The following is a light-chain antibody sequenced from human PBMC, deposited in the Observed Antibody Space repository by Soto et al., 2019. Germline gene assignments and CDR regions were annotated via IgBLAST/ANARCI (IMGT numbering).Light chain of an antibody. CDR2: DVT. CDR3: CSYAGSYTHV. V-gene: IGLV2-11*01. CDR1: SSDVGRYNY. Sequence: QLVLTQPRSVSGSPGQSVTISCTGTSSDVGRYNYVSWYQQHPGKDTKLIIYDVTKRPSGVPDLFSGSKSGNTASLTISGLQAEDEADYYCCSYAGSYTHVFGTGTKVTVL. J-gene: IGLJ1*01.